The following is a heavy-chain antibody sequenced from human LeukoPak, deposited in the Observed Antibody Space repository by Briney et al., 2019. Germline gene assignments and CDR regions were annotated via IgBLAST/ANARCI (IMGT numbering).Heavy chain of an antibody. CDR1: GGSISSSSYS. CDR2: IYYSGTT. CDR3: ARNTYYNILTGYYGHFDV. D-gene: IGHD3-9*01. V-gene: IGHV4-39*07. J-gene: IGHJ2*01. Sequence: PSETLSLTCTVSGGSISSSSYSWGWIRQPPGKGLEWIGNIYYSGTTYYNPSLKSRVTMSVDTSKNQFSLKLSSVTAVDTAVYYCARNTYYNILTGYYGHFDVWGRGTLVTVSS.